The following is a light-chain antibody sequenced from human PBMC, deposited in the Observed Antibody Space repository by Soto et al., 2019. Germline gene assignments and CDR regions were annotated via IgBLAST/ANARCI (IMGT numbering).Light chain of an antibody. CDR2: AAS. CDR1: QSISSY. Sequence: DLEMTQSPSSLSSSPGDSVTITCRASQSISSYLNWYQQKPGKAPKLLIYAASSLQSGVPSRLSGSGSGTDLNLTISSLQPEDFATYYCQQSYSTPWTCGQGTKVDIK. CDR3: QQSYSTPWT. J-gene: IGKJ1*01. V-gene: IGKV1-39*01.